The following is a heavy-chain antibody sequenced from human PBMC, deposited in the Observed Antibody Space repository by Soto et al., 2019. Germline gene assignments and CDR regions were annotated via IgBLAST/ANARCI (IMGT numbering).Heavy chain of an antibody. J-gene: IGHJ5*02. V-gene: IGHV1-2*04. Sequence: GASVKVSCKASGYTFTGYYMHWVRQAPGQGLEWMGWINPNSGGTNYAQKFQGWVTMTRDTSISTAYMELSRLRSDDTAVYYCARALTMVRGVIKYNWFDPWGQGTLVTVSS. CDR2: INPNSGGT. CDR1: GYTFTGYY. D-gene: IGHD3-10*01. CDR3: ARALTMVRGVIKYNWFDP.